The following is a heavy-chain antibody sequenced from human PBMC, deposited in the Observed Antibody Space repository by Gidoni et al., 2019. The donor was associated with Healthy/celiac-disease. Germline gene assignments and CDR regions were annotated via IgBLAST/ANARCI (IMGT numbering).Heavy chain of an antibody. Sequence: QITLKESGPTLVKPTQTLTLTCTFSGFSLSTSGVGVGWIRQPPGKALEWLALIYWNDDKRYSPSLKSRLTITKDTSKNQVVLTMTNMDPVDTATYYCAHSNYDYVWGSYPKDVWGQGTTVTVSS. CDR1: GFSLSTSGVG. CDR3: AHSNYDYVWGSYPKDV. CDR2: IYWNDDK. J-gene: IGHJ6*02. D-gene: IGHD3-16*02. V-gene: IGHV2-5*01.